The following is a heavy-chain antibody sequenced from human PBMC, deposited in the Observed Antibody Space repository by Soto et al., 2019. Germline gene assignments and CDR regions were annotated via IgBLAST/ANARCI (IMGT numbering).Heavy chain of an antibody. CDR2: FDPEDGET. CDR3: ATSPPAYGDYASYYYYYMDV. J-gene: IGHJ6*03. V-gene: IGHV1-24*01. CDR1: GYTLTELS. D-gene: IGHD4-17*01. Sequence: ASVKVSCKVSGYTLTELSIHWVRQAPGKGLEWMGGFDPEDGETTYAQKFQGRVTMTEDTSTDTAYMELSSLRSEDTAVYYCATSPPAYGDYASYYYYYMDVWGKGTTVTVSS.